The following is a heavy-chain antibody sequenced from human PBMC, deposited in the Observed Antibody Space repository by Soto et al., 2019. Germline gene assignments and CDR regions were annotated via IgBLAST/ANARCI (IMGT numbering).Heavy chain of an antibody. CDR2: IYYSGST. J-gene: IGHJ4*02. CDR1: GGSISSYY. D-gene: IGHD6-6*01. Sequence: SETLSLTCTVSGGSISSYYWSWIRQPPGKGLEWIGYIYYSGSTNYNPSLKSRVTISVDTSKNQFSLKLSSVTAADTAVYYCAGPYSSSSFDYWGQGTLVTVSS. CDR3: AGPYSSSSFDY. V-gene: IGHV4-59*08.